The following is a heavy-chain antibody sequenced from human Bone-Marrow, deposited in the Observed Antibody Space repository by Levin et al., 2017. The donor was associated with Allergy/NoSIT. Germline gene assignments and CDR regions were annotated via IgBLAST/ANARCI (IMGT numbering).Heavy chain of an antibody. CDR1: GGSFSGYY. CDR2: INHSGST. J-gene: IGHJ5*02. CDR3: ARVSTSSATT. Sequence: PSETLSLTCAVYGGSFSGYYWSWIRQPPGKGLEWIGEINHSGSTNYNPSLKSRVTISVDTSKNQFSLKLSSVTAADTAVYYCARVSTSSATTWGQGTLVTVSS. D-gene: IGHD2-2*01. V-gene: IGHV4-34*01.